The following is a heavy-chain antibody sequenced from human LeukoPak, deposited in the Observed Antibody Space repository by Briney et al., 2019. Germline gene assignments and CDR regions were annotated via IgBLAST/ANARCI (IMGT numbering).Heavy chain of an antibody. CDR2: ISYDGSNK. D-gene: IGHD3-22*01. Sequence: GGSLRLSCAASGFTFSSYGMHWVRQAPGKGLERVAVISYDGSNKYYADSVKGRFTISRDNSKNTLYLQMNSLRAEDTAVYYCAKNLYYYDSSGYSYYYYYGMDVWGQGTTVTVSS. CDR1: GFTFSSYG. V-gene: IGHV3-30*18. J-gene: IGHJ6*02. CDR3: AKNLYYYDSSGYSYYYYYGMDV.